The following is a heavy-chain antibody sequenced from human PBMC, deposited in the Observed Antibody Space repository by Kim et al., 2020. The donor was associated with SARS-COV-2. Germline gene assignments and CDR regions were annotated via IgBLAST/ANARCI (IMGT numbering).Heavy chain of an antibody. J-gene: IGHJ4*02. Sequence: GGSLRLSCAASGFTFSNAWMSWVRQAPGKGLEWVGRIKSKTDGGTTDYAAPVKGRFTISRDDSKNTLYLQMNSLKTEDTAVYYCTALEFGELLLIDYWGQGTLVTVSS. CDR2: IKSKTDGGTT. V-gene: IGHV3-15*01. CDR1: GFTFSNAW. CDR3: TALEFGELLLIDY. D-gene: IGHD3-10*01.